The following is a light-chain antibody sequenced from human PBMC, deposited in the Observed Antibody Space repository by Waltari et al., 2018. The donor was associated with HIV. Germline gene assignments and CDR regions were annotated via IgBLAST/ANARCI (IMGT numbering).Light chain of an antibody. V-gene: IGLV2-11*01. Sequence: QSALTQPRSVSGSPGQSVTISCTGTSSDVGGYNYVSWYQQHPGKAPKLMIYDVNKRPSGVPDRFSGSKSGNTASLTISGLQAEDEADYYCCSYAGSYTLLFGGGTNLTVL. CDR1: SSDVGGYNY. CDR3: CSYAGSYTLL. J-gene: IGLJ2*01. CDR2: DVN.